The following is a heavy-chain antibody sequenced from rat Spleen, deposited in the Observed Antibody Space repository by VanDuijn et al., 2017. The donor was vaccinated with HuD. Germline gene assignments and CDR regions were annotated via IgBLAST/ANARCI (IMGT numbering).Heavy chain of an antibody. CDR3: AVSGYGY. CDR1: RFTFSNYG. D-gene: IGHD4-3*01. J-gene: IGHJ2*01. V-gene: IGHV5-19*01. CDR2: INPGGGIT. Sequence: EVQVVESGGGLVQPGRSLKLSCVVSRFTFSNYGMHWIRQAPTKGLEWVASINPGGGITFYRDSVKGRFTVSRDNVKSTLYLQMNSLRSEDTATYYCAVSGYGYWGQGVMVTVSS.